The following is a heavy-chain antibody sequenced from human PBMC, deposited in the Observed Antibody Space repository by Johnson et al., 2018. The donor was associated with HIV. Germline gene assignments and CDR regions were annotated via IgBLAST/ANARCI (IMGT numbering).Heavy chain of an antibody. CDR2: IYSGGST. CDR1: GFTVSSNY. CDR3: ARGIAAAAMTLHAFDI. D-gene: IGHD6-13*01. V-gene: IGHV3-66*01. Sequence: VESGGSLRLSCAASGFTVSSNYMSWVRQAPGKGLEWVSVIYSGGSTYYADSVKGRFIISRDNSKNTLNLQMNSLRAEDTAVYYCARGIAAAAMTLHAFDIWGQGAVVTVPS. J-gene: IGHJ3*02.